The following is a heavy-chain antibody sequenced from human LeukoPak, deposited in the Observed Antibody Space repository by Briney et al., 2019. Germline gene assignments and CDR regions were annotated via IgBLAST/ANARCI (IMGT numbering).Heavy chain of an antibody. J-gene: IGHJ4*02. CDR3: AKVPRTNHDNFFDY. CDR1: GFTFGDYA. Sequence: PGRSLRLSCAASGFTFGDYAMNWLRQAPGKGLEWVSYITGSSDSILYTDSVKGRFTISRDNAKNSVYLQMNSLRAEDTALYYCAKVPRTNHDNFFDYWGQGTLVTVSS. V-gene: IGHV3-48*01. CDR2: ITGSSDSI. D-gene: IGHD2-8*01.